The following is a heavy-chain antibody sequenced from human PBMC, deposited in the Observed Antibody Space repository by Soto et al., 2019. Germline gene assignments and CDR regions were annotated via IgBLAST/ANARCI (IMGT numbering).Heavy chain of an antibody. CDR2: INHSGST. Sequence: SETLSLTCAVYGGSFSGYYWSWIRQPPGKGLEWIGEINHSGSTNYNPSLKSRVTISVDTSKNQFSLKLSSVTAADTAVYYCARAIVVVVAATPGINWFDPWGQGTLVTVSS. D-gene: IGHD2-15*01. V-gene: IGHV4-34*01. CDR3: ARAIVVVVAATPGINWFDP. CDR1: GGSFSGYY. J-gene: IGHJ5*02.